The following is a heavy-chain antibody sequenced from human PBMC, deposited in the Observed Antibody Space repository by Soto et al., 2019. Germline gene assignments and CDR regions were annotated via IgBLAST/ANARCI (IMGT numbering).Heavy chain of an antibody. CDR3: ARDYYDSSGYQRYYYYGMDV. V-gene: IGHV2-70*01. Sequence: SGPTLVNPTQTLTLTCTFSGFSLSTSGMCVSWIRQPPGKALEWLALIDWDDDKYYSTSLKTRLTTSKDTSKNQVVLTMTNMDPVDTATYYCARDYYDSSGYQRYYYYGMDVWGQGTTVTVSS. D-gene: IGHD3-22*01. J-gene: IGHJ6*02. CDR1: GFSLSTSGMC. CDR2: IDWDDDK.